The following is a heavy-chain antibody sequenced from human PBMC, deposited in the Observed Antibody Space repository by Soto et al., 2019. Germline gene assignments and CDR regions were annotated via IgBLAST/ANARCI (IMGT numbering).Heavy chain of an antibody. J-gene: IGHJ6*02. D-gene: IGHD6-13*01. CDR3: ASFYQQLVPSLGYGMDV. CDR1: GGSISISSYY. CDR2: IYYSGST. V-gene: IGHV4-39*01. Sequence: PSDTLSLTCTVSGGSISISSYYWGWIRHPPGKGLEWIGSIYYSGSTYYNPSLKSRVTISVDTSKNQFSLKLSSVTAADTAVYYCASFYQQLVPSLGYGMDVWGQGTTVTVSS.